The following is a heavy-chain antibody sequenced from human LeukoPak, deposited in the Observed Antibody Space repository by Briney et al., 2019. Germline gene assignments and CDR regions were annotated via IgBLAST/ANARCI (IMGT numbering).Heavy chain of an antibody. J-gene: IGHJ4*02. D-gene: IGHD6-19*01. Sequence: PGGSLILSCAASGFTFTNYAMSWVRQTPGKGLEWVSGISGNTGSTHYADSVKGRFTTSRDDSKNTLYLQMNSLRAEDTAVYYCAKAYNSGWYYFDYWGQGTLVTDSS. V-gene: IGHV3-23*01. CDR2: ISGNTGST. CDR3: AKAYNSGWYYFDY. CDR1: GFTFTNYA.